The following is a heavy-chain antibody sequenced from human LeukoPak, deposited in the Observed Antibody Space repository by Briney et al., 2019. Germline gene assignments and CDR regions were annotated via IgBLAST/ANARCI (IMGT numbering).Heavy chain of an antibody. CDR1: GYTFTGYY. CDR2: INPNSGGT. D-gene: IGHD2-2*01. CDR3: ARASVVVPAAPVY. J-gene: IGHJ1*01. Sequence: GASVKVSCKASGYTFTGYYMHWVRQAPGQGLEWMGWINPNSGGTNYAQKFQGRVTMTRDTSISTAYMELSRLRSDDTAVYYCARASVVVPAAPVYWGQGTLVTVSS. V-gene: IGHV1-2*02.